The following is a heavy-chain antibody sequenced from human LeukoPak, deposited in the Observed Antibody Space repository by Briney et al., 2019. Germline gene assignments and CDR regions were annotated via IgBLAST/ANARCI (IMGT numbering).Heavy chain of an antibody. CDR3: ARGGAVAGAGSIDY. CDR2: TYYRSKWYN. J-gene: IGHJ4*02. V-gene: IGHV6-1*01. Sequence: SQTLSLTCAISGDSVSGNSGAWHWIRQSPARGLEWLGRTYYRSKWYNDYAVSVKSRITINPDTSKNQFSLQLNSVTPEDTAMYYCARGGAVAGAGSIDYWGQGTLVTVSS. D-gene: IGHD6-19*01. CDR1: GDSVSGNSGA.